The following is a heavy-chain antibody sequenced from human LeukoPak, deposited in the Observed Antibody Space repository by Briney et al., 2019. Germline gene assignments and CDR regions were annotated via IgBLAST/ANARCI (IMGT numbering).Heavy chain of an antibody. CDR3: AKGARLDYYDSSGYYDAFDI. D-gene: IGHD3-22*01. CDR2: ISGSGGST. V-gene: IGHV3-23*01. CDR1: GFTFSSYA. Sequence: PGGSLRLSCAASGFTFSSYAMSWVRQAPGKGLEWVSAISGSGGSTYYADPVKGRFAISRDNSKNTLYLQMNSLRAEDTAVYYCAKGARLDYYDSSGYYDAFDIWGQGTMVTVSS. J-gene: IGHJ3*02.